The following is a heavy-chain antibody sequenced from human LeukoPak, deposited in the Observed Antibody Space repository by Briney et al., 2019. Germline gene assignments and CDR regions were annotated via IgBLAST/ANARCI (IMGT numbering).Heavy chain of an antibody. Sequence: GASVKVSCKASGYTFTSYGISWVRQAPGRGLEWMGWISAYNGNTNYAQKLQGRVTMTTDTSTSTAYMELSRLRSDDTAVYYCARVPAIAAAGRGSYWGQGTLVTVSS. CDR3: ARVPAIAAAGRGSY. CDR2: ISAYNGNT. CDR1: GYTFTSYG. D-gene: IGHD6-13*01. J-gene: IGHJ4*02. V-gene: IGHV1-18*01.